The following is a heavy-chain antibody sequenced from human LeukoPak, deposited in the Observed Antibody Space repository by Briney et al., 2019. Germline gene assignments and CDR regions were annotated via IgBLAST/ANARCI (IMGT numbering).Heavy chain of an antibody. CDR2: IYYSGST. V-gene: IGHV4-59*01. CDR3: AGTSRKYSSSSTFDY. CDR1: GGSISSYY. J-gene: IGHJ4*02. D-gene: IGHD6-6*01. Sequence: PSETLSLTCTVSGGSISSYYWSWIRQPPGKGLEWIGYIYYSGSTNYNPSLKSRVTISVDTSKNQFSLKLSSVTAADTAVYYCAGTSRKYSSSSTFDYWGRGTLVTVSS.